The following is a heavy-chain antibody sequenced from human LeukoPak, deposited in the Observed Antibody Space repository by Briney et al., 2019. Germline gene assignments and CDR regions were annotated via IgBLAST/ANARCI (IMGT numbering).Heavy chain of an antibody. J-gene: IGHJ4*02. CDR2: IYYTGST. CDR1: GGSISSYY. D-gene: IGHD3-22*01. CDR3: ARDLFGEYYDSSGYYPLHY. Sequence: SETLSLTCTVSGGSISSYYWSWIRQAPGKGLEWIGYIYYTGSTNKNPSLKSRVTISVDKSKNQFSLKLSSVTAADTAVYYCARDLFGEYYDSSGYYPLHYWGQGTLVTVSS. V-gene: IGHV4-59*12.